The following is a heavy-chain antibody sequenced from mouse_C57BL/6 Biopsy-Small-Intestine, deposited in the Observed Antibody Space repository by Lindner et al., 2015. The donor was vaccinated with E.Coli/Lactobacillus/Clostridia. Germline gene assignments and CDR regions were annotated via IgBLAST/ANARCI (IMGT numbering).Heavy chain of an antibody. J-gene: IGHJ2*01. CDR1: GYTFTSYT. CDR3: TRDFYFDY. Sequence: VQLQESGAELARPGASVKMSCKASGYTFTSYTIHWVKQRPGQGLEWIGFINPSSGYTEYNQKFKDKATLTADKSSSTAYMQLSSLTSEDSAVYYCTRDFYFDYWGQGTTLTVSS. CDR2: INPSSGYT. V-gene: IGHV1-4*01.